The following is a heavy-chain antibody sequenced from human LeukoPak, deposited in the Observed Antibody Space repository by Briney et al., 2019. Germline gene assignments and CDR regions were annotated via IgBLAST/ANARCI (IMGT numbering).Heavy chain of an antibody. D-gene: IGHD3-10*01. CDR1: GFTFSRYS. J-gene: IGHJ4*02. CDR3: AKDDAWLRFGE. Sequence: GGSLRLSCAASGFTFSRYSMNWVRQAPGKGLEWVSGISPSGDIRYYADSVKGRFTISRDNSKNTLYLEVISLTAEDTAVYYCAKDDAWLRFGEWSQGTLVTVSS. V-gene: IGHV3-23*01. CDR2: ISPSGDIR.